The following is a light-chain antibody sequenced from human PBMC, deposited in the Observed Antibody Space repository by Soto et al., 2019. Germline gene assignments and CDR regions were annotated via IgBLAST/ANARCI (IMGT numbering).Light chain of an antibody. V-gene: IGLV2-11*01. Sequence: QSVLTQPPSVSGSPGQSVTISCTGTSSVVGGYDYVSWYQQRPGKAPKLLIYGVTKRPSGVPDRFSGSKSGNTASLTISGLQAEDEADFYCCSYGGSFPYVFGTGTKVTVL. CDR1: SSVVGGYDY. CDR2: GVT. CDR3: CSYGGSFPYV. J-gene: IGLJ1*01.